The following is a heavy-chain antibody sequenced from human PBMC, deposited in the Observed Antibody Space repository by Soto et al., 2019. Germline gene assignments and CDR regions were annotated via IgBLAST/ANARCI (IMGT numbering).Heavy chain of an antibody. Sequence: GALRVSCTDSGFTFDRTTMHWARQAPGKGLEWVSFINGGGDSAYYADSVKGRFTISRDNSKNTLYLQMNSLRAEDTAVYYCGESSYGFTFDYWGQGTLVTVSS. J-gene: IGHJ4*02. CDR3: GESSYGFTFDY. D-gene: IGHD5-18*01. V-gene: IGHV3-23*01. CDR1: GFTFDRTT. CDR2: INGGGDSA.